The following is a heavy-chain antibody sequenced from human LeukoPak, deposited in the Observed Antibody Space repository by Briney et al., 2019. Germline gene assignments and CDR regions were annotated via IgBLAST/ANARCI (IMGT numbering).Heavy chain of an antibody. V-gene: IGHV4-30-2*01. J-gene: IGHJ4*02. CDR1: GGSISSGGYY. D-gene: IGHD6-6*01. CDR2: IYHSGST. Sequence: SETLSLTCTVSGGSISSGGYYWSWIRQPPGKGLEWIGYIYHSGSTYYNPSLKSRVTISVDRSKNQFSLKLSSVTAADTAVYYCARDFIGYSSSSAGFGYWGQGTLVTVSS. CDR3: ARDFIGYSSSSAGFGY.